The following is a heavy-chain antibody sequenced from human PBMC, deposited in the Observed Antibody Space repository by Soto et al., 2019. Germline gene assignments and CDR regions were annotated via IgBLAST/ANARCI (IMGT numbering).Heavy chain of an antibody. CDR1: GGSISSSDYY. J-gene: IGHJ6*03. D-gene: IGHD2-21*01. CDR2: IYYSGTT. CDR3: ARRHNYYYFMDV. Sequence: SETLSLTCTVSGGSISSSDYYCGWIRQPPGKGLEWIGSIYYSGTTYYNPSLKSRVTISVDTSKNQFSLKLSSVTAADTAVYYCARRHNYYYFMDVWGKGTTVT. V-gene: IGHV4-39*01.